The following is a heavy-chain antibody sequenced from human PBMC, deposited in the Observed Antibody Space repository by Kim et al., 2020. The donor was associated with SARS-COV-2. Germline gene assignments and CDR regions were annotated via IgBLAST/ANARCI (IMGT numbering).Heavy chain of an antibody. CDR1: GFIFSTHS. Sequence: GGSLRLSCAASGFIFSTHSMNWVRQAPGKGLEWVSYISSTSRTIYYADSVKGRFTISRDNAKNSLYLQTNRLRDEDTAIYYCGREAYQGSGSFNYYYGMDVWGQGTTVTVSS. V-gene: IGHV3-48*02. CDR3: GREAYQGSGSFNYYYGMDV. CDR2: ISSTSRTI. J-gene: IGHJ6*02. D-gene: IGHD3-10*01.